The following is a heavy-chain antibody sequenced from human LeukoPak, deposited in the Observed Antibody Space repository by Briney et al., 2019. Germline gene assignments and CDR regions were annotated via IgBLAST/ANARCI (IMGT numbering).Heavy chain of an antibody. Sequence: GGSLRLSCAASGFTFGDYWMSWVRQAPGKGLEWVANIKRDGSEEYYVDSVKGRFTISRDNAKKSVSLQMNSLRVEDTAVYYCAKYSSSIENDAFDIWGQGTMVTVSS. J-gene: IGHJ3*02. D-gene: IGHD6-6*01. CDR2: IKRDGSEE. CDR3: AKYSSSIENDAFDI. V-gene: IGHV3-7*01. CDR1: GFTFGDYW.